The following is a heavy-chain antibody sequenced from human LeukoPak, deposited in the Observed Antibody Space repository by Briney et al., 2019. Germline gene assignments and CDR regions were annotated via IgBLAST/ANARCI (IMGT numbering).Heavy chain of an antibody. CDR1: GGSISSYY. CDR3: ARGIRFLEWLSNAFDI. Sequence: KASETLSLTCTVSGGSISSYYWSWIRQPPGKGLEWIGYIYYSGSTNYNPSLKSRVTISVDTSKNQFSLKLSSVTAADTAVYYCARGIRFLEWLSNAFDIWGQGTMVTVSS. D-gene: IGHD3-3*01. CDR2: IYYSGST. J-gene: IGHJ3*02. V-gene: IGHV4-59*08.